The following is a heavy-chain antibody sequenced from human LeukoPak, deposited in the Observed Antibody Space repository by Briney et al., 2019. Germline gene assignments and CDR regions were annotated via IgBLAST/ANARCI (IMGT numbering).Heavy chain of an antibody. V-gene: IGHV4-39*07. D-gene: IGHD5-18*01. CDR1: GGSISSSSYY. J-gene: IGHJ4*02. Sequence: PSETLSLTCTVSGGSISSSSYYWGWIRQPPGKGLEWIGSIYYSGSTYYNPSLKSRVTISVDTSKNQFSLKLSSVPAADTALYYCAKDISTGYSYGQPLDYWGQGTLVTVSP. CDR3: AKDISTGYSYGQPLDY. CDR2: IYYSGST.